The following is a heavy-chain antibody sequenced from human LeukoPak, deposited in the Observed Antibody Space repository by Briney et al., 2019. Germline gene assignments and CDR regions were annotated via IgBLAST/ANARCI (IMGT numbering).Heavy chain of an antibody. Sequence: SQTLSLTCALSGDSVSSNSATWSWIRQSPSRGLEWLGRTYYRSKWYDDYAVSVKSRITINPDTSKNQISLQLNSVTSDDTAVYYCARQSPTGHWFDPWGQGTLVTVSS. D-gene: IGHD1-14*01. J-gene: IGHJ5*02. CDR1: GDSVSSNSAT. CDR2: TYYRSKWYD. CDR3: ARQSPTGHWFDP. V-gene: IGHV6-1*01.